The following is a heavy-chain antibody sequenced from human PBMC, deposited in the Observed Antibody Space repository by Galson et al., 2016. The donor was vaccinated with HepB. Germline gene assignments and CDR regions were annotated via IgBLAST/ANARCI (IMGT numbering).Heavy chain of an antibody. CDR2: IKQDGSEK. D-gene: IGHD2/OR15-2a*01. V-gene: IGHV3-7*02. CDR3: AKRHEYCPPVGCSVDS. J-gene: IGHJ4*02. Sequence: SLRLSCAASGLTLSTNWMSWVRQAPGKGLEWVANIKQDGSEKYYVDSVKGRFTISRDNAKNSLYLQMNSLRAEDTAVYYCAKRHEYCPPVGCSVDSWGQGTLVSVSS. CDR1: GLTLSTNW.